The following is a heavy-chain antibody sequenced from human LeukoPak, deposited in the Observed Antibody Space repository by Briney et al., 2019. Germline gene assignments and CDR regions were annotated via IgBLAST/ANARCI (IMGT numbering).Heavy chain of an antibody. D-gene: IGHD5-18*01. CDR2: IYAGEGA. J-gene: IGHJ4*02. CDR3: AREGYSYGYYFDY. Sequence: PSETLSLTCSASGDSISSSSYYWVWIRQPPGKGLEWIGRIYAGEGAKYNPSLETRVTVSVDTSTNQLSLKLSSVTAADTAVYYCAREGYSYGYYFDYWGQGTLVTVSS. V-gene: IGHV4-39*07. CDR1: GDSISSSSYY.